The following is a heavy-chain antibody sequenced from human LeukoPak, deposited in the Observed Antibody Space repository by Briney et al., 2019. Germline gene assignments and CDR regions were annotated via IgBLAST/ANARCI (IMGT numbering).Heavy chain of an antibody. D-gene: IGHD5-24*01. CDR3: ARGRMATGRAFDI. Sequence: PSETLSLTCTVSGGSISSSSYYWSWIRQSAGKGLEWIGRIYPSGTTNYNPSLKSRVTVSLDTSKNHFSLKLSSVTAADTDVYYCARGRMATGRAFDIWGQGTMVTVSS. J-gene: IGHJ3*02. CDR1: GGSISSSSYY. CDR2: IYPSGTT. V-gene: IGHV4-61*02.